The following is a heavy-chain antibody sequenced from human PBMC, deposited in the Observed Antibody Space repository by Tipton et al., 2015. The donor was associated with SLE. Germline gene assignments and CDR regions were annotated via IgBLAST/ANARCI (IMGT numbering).Heavy chain of an antibody. CDR3: ARVVGAPVD. D-gene: IGHD1-26*01. J-gene: IGHJ4*02. CDR2: ISSSGNTR. V-gene: IGHV3-48*03. CDR1: GFTFSSYE. Sequence: SLRLSCVASGFTFSSYEMNWVRQAPGKGLEWVSYISSSGNTRNYADSLKGRVTISRDNARNSLYLQMNSLRAEDTAVYYCARVVGAPVDWGQGTLVTVSS.